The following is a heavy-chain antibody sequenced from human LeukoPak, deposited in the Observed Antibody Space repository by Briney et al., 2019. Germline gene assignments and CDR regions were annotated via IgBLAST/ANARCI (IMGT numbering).Heavy chain of an antibody. CDR1: GYTFTSYG. Sequence: ASVKVSCKASGYTFTSYGISWVRQAPGQGLEWMGWISAYNGNTNYAQKLQGRVTMTTDTSTSTAYMELRSLRSDDTAVYYCAGYYYDSSGYSPLGYWGRGTLVTVSS. J-gene: IGHJ4*02. CDR2: ISAYNGNT. D-gene: IGHD3-22*01. V-gene: IGHV1-18*01. CDR3: AGYYYDSSGYSPLGY.